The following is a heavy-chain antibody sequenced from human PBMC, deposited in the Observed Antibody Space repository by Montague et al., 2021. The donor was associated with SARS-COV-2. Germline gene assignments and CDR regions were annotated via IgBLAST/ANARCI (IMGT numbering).Heavy chain of an antibody. CDR2: TNHSGYT. CDR3: ASAPRYSFGFWAY. V-gene: IGHV4-34*01. D-gene: IGHD5-12*01. CDR1: GASSSNYY. Sequence: SETLSLTCAVYGASSSNYYWSWIRQSPGKGLEWVGETNHSGYTXXXPSXESRLTISLDSSKKQFSLKMTSVTAADTAIYYCASAPRYSFGFWAYWGQGTLVSVSS. J-gene: IGHJ4*02.